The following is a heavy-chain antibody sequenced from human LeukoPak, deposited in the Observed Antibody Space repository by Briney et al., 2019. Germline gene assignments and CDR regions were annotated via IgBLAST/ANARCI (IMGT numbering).Heavy chain of an antibody. CDR1: GGSISSGGYY. Sequence: PSETLSLTCTVSGGSISSGGYYWSWIRQHPGKGLEWIGYIYYSGSTYYSPSLKSRVTISVDTSKNQFSLKLSSVTAADTAVYYCARGADIVVVPAAIPGTYYYYGMDVWGQGTTVTVSS. CDR3: ARGADIVVVPAAIPGTYYYYGMDV. J-gene: IGHJ6*02. V-gene: IGHV4-31*03. CDR2: IYYSGST. D-gene: IGHD2-2*02.